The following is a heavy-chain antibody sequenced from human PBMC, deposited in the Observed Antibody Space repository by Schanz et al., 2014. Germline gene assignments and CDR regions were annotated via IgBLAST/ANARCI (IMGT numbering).Heavy chain of an antibody. Sequence: EVQLVESGGGLVQPRGSLKLSCAASGFIFSSYAMTWVRQAPGKGLEWVSAISTGGGNTYYTDSVKGRFTISRDNSRNTLYLQMSSLRAEDTAVYYCVKEGTVVSGYPRDHWGQGTLVTVSS. CDR3: VKEGTVVSGYPRDH. CDR2: ISTGGGNT. V-gene: IGHV3-23*04. J-gene: IGHJ4*02. CDR1: GFIFSSYA. D-gene: IGHD2-2*01.